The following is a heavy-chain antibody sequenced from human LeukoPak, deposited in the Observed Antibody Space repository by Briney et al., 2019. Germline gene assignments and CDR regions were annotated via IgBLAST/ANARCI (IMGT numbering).Heavy chain of an antibody. CDR1: GLTLSSYA. J-gene: IGHJ4*02. Sequence: GESLRLSCAASGLTLSSYAMSWDRQAPGKGMEWDSAISGSGGSTYYADSVKGRFTISRDNSKNTLYLQMNSLRAEDTAVYYCAKPVSSGWFDYFDYWGQGTLVTVSS. D-gene: IGHD6-19*01. CDR2: ISGSGGST. CDR3: AKPVSSGWFDYFDY. V-gene: IGHV3-23*01.